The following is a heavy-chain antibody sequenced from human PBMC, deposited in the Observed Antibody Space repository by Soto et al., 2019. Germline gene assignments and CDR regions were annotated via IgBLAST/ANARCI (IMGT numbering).Heavy chain of an antibody. CDR3: ARDPGLLGKHYYYGMDV. CDR1: GGSISSGDYY. D-gene: IGHD7-27*01. Sequence: SETLSLTCTVSGGSISSGDYYWSWIRQPPGKGLEWIGYIYYSGSTYYNPSLKSRVTISVDTSKNQFSLKLSSVTAADTAVYYCARDPGLLGKHYYYGMDVWGQGTTVTVSS. J-gene: IGHJ6*02. V-gene: IGHV4-30-4*01. CDR2: IYYSGST.